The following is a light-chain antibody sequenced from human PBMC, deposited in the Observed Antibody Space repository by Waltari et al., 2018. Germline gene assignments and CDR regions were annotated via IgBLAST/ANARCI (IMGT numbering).Light chain of an antibody. V-gene: IGKV1-39*01. Sequence: DFQMTQSPLSLPASVGDRVTITCRASQYISTYSNWYQQKPGKGPKLLIYAASTLQSGVPSRFSGSGSGTDFTFTISSLQLEDFATYDCQQRYDTPRTFGQGTKVEVK. CDR1: QYISTY. J-gene: IGKJ1*01. CDR2: AAS. CDR3: QQRYDTPRT.